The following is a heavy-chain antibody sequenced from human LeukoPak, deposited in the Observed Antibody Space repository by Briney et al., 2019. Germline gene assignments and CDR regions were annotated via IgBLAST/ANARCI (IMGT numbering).Heavy chain of an antibody. D-gene: IGHD2-2*01. CDR2: INPNSGGT. CDR3: ASWDIVVVPAATFDY. Sequence: ASVKVSCKASGYTFTGYYMHWVRQAPGQGLEWMGRINPNSGGTNYAQKFQGRVTMTRDTSISTDYMELSRLRSDDTAVYYCASWDIVVVPAATFDYWGQGTLVTVSS. J-gene: IGHJ4*02. V-gene: IGHV1-2*06. CDR1: GYTFTGYY.